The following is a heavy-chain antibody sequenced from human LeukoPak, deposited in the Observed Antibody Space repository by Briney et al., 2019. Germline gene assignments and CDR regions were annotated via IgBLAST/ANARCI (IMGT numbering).Heavy chain of an antibody. CDR3: ASVYGDYGPADY. D-gene: IGHD4-17*01. CDR2: ISYDGSNK. V-gene: IGHV3-30-3*01. J-gene: IGHJ4*02. Sequence: GGSLRLSCAASGFTLSSYAMHWVRQAPGKGLEWVAVISYDGSNKYYADSVKGRFTISRDNSKNTLYLQMNSLRAEDTAVYYCASVYGDYGPADYWGQGTLVTVSS. CDR1: GFTLSSYA.